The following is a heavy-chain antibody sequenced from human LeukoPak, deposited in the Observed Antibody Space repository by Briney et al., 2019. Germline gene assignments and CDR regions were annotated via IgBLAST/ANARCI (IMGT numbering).Heavy chain of an antibody. Sequence: PGGSLRLSCAASGFTFSSYAMHWVRQAPGKGLEYVSAISSNGGSTYYANSVKGRFTISRDNSKNTLYLQMGSLRAEDMAVYYCARGGYCTNGVCSPVYYYYMDVWGKGTTVTVSS. CDR2: ISSNGGST. J-gene: IGHJ6*03. V-gene: IGHV3-64*01. CDR3: ARGGYCTNGVCSPVYYYYMDV. CDR1: GFTFSSYA. D-gene: IGHD2-8*01.